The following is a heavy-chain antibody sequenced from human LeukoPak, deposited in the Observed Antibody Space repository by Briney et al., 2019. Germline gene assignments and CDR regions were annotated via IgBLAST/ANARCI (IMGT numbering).Heavy chain of an antibody. CDR1: GGSFSGYY. Sequence: ETLSLTCAAYGGSFSGYYWSWIRQPPGKGLEWIGEINHSGSTNYNPSLKSRVTISVDTSKNQFSLKLSSVTAADTAVYYCARHVTNILTTVAADWGQGTLVTVSS. V-gene: IGHV4-34*01. CDR3: ARHVTNILTTVAAD. CDR2: INHSGST. D-gene: IGHD4-11*01. J-gene: IGHJ4*02.